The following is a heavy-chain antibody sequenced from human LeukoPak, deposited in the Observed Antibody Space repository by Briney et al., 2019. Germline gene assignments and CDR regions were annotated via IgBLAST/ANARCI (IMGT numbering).Heavy chain of an antibody. Sequence: GGSLRLSCAASGFTFTSFGMTWVRQPPGKGLEWVSSISGSSGSTYYADSVKGRFTISRDNSKNTLYLQMNSLRAEDTALYYCAKGSGGSCYSPADYWGQGTLVTVSS. CDR1: GFTFTSFG. J-gene: IGHJ4*02. V-gene: IGHV3-23*01. CDR3: AKGSGGSCYSPADY. D-gene: IGHD2-15*01. CDR2: ISGSSGST.